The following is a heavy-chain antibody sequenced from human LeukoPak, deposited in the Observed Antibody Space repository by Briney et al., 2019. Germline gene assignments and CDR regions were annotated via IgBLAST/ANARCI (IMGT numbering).Heavy chain of an antibody. CDR3: ARDGPAQMVDFDY. D-gene: IGHD3-10*01. CDR2: IHPNNGAT. CDR1: GYTFTGSGWY. J-gene: IGHJ4*02. Sequence: GDSVKVSCRASGYTFTGSGWYLYWLRQAPGQGLECVGWIHPNNGATLYAQKFQGRVAMTTDTSISTAYMELSRLRPDDTAMCYCARDGPAQMVDFDYWGQGTLVTVSS. V-gene: IGHV1-2*02.